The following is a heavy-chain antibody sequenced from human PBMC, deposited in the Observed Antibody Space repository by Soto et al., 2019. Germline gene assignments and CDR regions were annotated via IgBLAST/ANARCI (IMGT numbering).Heavy chain of an antibody. CDR3: ARGTEQWPNLFDS. D-gene: IGHD6-19*01. Sequence: PRGSLRLSCAASGFTFSSYCMHWVRQAPGKGLEWVAVISSDGSNKYYTDSLQGRVTISGDNSKSTLYLEMNSLRSEDTAVYYCARGTEQWPNLFDSWGQGTLVTVSS. V-gene: IGHV3-30*03. CDR2: ISSDGSNK. J-gene: IGHJ5*01. CDR1: GFTFSSYC.